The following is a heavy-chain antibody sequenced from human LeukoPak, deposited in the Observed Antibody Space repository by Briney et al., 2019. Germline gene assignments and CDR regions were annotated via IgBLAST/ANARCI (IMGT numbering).Heavy chain of an antibody. CDR1: GGTFSSYA. CDR2: IIPIFGTA. V-gene: IGHV1-69*06. J-gene: IGHJ5*02. CDR3: ARIRLGYCSSTSCLPLGFDP. D-gene: IGHD2-2*01. Sequence: SVKVSCKASGGTFSSYAISWVRQAPGQGLEWMGGIIPIFGTANYAQKFQGRVTITADKSTGTAYMELSSLRSEDTAVYYCARIRLGYCSSTSCLPLGFDPWGQGTLVTVSS.